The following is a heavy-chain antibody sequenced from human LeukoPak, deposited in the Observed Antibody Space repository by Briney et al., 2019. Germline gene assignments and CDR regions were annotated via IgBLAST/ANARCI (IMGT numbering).Heavy chain of an antibody. V-gene: IGHV3-23*01. CDR3: AKPWFGEIFNYFDY. D-gene: IGHD3-10*01. CDR1: GFTLSSYV. CDR2: ISGSGGIT. J-gene: IGHJ4*02. Sequence: GGSLRLSCAASGFTLSSYVMSWVRQAPGKGLEWVSGISGSGGITYYADSVKGRFTISRDNSKNTLYLQMNSLRAEDTAVYYCAKPWFGEIFNYFDYWGQGTLVTVSS.